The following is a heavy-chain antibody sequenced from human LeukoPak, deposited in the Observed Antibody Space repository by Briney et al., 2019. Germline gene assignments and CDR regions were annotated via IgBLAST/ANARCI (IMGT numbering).Heavy chain of an antibody. V-gene: IGHV3-21*01. D-gene: IGHD5-18*01. CDR1: GFTFSSYS. Sequence: PGGSLRLSCAASGFTFSSYSMNWVRRAPGKGLEWVSSISSSSSYIYYADSVKGRFTISRDNAKNSLYLQMNSLRAEDTAVYYCARATRGYSYGYGYWGQGTLVTVSS. CDR2: ISSSSSYI. J-gene: IGHJ4*02. CDR3: ARATRGYSYGYGY.